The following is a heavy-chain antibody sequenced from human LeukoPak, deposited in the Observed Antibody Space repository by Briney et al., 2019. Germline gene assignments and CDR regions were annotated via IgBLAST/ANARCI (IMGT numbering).Heavy chain of an antibody. V-gene: IGHV4-34*01. CDR2: INHSGST. D-gene: IGHD6-13*01. J-gene: IGHJ1*01. CDR1: GGSFSVYY. Sequence: SETLSLTCAVYGGSFSVYYWSWIRQPPGKVLEWIGEINHSGSTNYNPSLKSRVTISVDTSKNQFSLKLSSVTAADTAVYYCARRWYSSSWSAYFQHWRQGTLVTVSS. CDR3: ARRWYSSSWSAYFQH.